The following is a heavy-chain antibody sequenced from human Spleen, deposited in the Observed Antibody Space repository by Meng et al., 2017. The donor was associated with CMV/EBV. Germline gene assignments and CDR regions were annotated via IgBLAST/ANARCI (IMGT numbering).Heavy chain of an antibody. V-gene: IGHV4-30-4*01. D-gene: IGHD5/OR15-5a*01. CDR3: ASSDSVGGGESGNDY. CDR1: GDSISTNGYY. CDR2: VHHSGST. J-gene: IGHJ4*02. Sequence: LLQESGPGLVKPSQTLSLTCAVSGDSISTNGYYWSWIRQPTGGGLEWIGYVHHSGSTEYNPSLKSRLTMSLDMSKSQFSLKLTSVTAADTAVYFRASSDSVGGGESGNDYWGQGILVTVPQ.